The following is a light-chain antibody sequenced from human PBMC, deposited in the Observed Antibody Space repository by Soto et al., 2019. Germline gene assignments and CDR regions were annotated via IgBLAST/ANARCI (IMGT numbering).Light chain of an antibody. CDR2: GAS. J-gene: IGKJ1*01. V-gene: IGKV3-20*01. CDR1: QSVSSNY. Sequence: EIVLTQSPGTLSLSPGERATLSCRASQSVSSNYLAWYQQKPGQAPRLLIYGASNRATGIPDRFSGSGSGTDFTLTISRLEPEDFAVYYCQQYGGSPWMFGQGTKVEIK. CDR3: QQYGGSPWM.